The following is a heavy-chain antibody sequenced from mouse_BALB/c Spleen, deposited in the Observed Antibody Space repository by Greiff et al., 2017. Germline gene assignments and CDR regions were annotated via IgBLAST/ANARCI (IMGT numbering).Heavy chain of an antibody. CDR2: ISSGGST. D-gene: IGHD2-4*01. CDR1: GFTFSSYA. J-gene: IGHJ4*01. Sequence: EVQLVESGGGLVKPGGSLKLSCAASGFTFSSYAMSWVRQTPEKRLEWVASISSGGSTYYPDSVKGRFTISRDNARNTLYLQMSSLRSEDTAMYYCARGRMINPPDAMDYWGQGTSVTVSS. CDR3: ARGRMINPPDAMDY. V-gene: IGHV5-6-5*01.